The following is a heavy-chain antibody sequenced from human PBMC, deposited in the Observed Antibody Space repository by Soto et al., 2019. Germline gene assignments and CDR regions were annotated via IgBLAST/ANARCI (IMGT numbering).Heavy chain of an antibody. Sequence: ASVKVSCKAFGYTFTDYYIHWVRQAPGQGLEWMGIINPSGGSTSYAQKFQGRVTMTRDTSTSTVYMELSSLRSEDTAVYYCAGAYYYDSSGYYGYFQHWGQGTLVTVSS. V-gene: IGHV1-46*01. D-gene: IGHD3-22*01. J-gene: IGHJ1*01. CDR2: INPSGGST. CDR3: AGAYYYDSSGYYGYFQH. CDR1: GYTFTDYY.